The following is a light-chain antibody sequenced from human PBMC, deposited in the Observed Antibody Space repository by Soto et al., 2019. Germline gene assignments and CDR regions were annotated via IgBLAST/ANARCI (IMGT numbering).Light chain of an antibody. CDR1: QTVTNTY. Sequence: EFVLTQSPGTLSLSPGEGATLSCRASQTVTNTYLAWFQHKRGQAPRLLIYGASSRAPGIPDRFTGSGSGTDFTLTNSRLEPDDFAVYFCQLYSVSPPVTFGQGTRLEIK. CDR2: GAS. J-gene: IGKJ5*01. V-gene: IGKV3-20*01. CDR3: QLYSVSPPVT.